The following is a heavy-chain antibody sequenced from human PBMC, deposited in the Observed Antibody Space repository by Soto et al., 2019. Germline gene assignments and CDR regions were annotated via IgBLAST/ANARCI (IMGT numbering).Heavy chain of an antibody. CDR2: IYTSGST. V-gene: IGHV4-4*07. Sequence: NPSETLSLTCTVSGGSISSYYWSWIRQPAGKGLEWIGRIYTSGSTNYNPSLKSRVTMSVDTSKNQFSLKLSSVTAADTAVYYCARNPYDYVWGSYYYYYYGMDVWGQGTTVTVSS. D-gene: IGHD3-16*01. CDR1: GGSISSYY. CDR3: ARNPYDYVWGSYYYYYYGMDV. J-gene: IGHJ6*02.